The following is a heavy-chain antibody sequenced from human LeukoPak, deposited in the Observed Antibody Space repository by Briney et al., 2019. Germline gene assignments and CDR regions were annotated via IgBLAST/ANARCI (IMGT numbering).Heavy chain of an antibody. D-gene: IGHD1/OR15-1a*01. J-gene: IGHJ3*02. CDR3: ATAHLGGTDAFDI. V-gene: IGHV1-24*01. CDR1: GYTLTELS. Sequence: ASVKISCKVSGYTLTELSMHWVRQAPGKGLEWMGGFDPEDGETIYAQKFQGRVTMTEDTSTDTAYMELSSLRSEDTAVYYCATAHLGGTDAFDIWGQGTMVTVSS. CDR2: FDPEDGET.